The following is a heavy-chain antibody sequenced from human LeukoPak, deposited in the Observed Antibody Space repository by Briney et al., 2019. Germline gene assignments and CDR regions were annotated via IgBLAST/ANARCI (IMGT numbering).Heavy chain of an antibody. CDR2: INPNNGDT. CDR3: ARDKSPEQWPRSWFDP. D-gene: IGHD6-19*01. Sequence: ASVKVSCKASGYTFTAYCVYWVRQAPAPGHGLEWMGWINPNNGDTIYAQKFQGRVTMTRDTSISTAYMELSRLRSDDTAVYYCARDKSPEQWPRSWFDPWGQGTLVTVSS. J-gene: IGHJ5*02. V-gene: IGHV1-2*02. CDR1: GYTFTAYC.